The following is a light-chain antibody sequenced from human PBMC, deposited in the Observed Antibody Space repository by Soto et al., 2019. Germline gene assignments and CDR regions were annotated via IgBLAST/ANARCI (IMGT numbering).Light chain of an antibody. Sequence: QSVLTQPPSASGSPGQSVTISCTGTSSDVGGYNYVSWYQQHPGKAPKLMIYEVSKRPSGVPDRFSGSKSGNTASLTVYGLQAEDEADYYCSSCSGSNIEVFGGGTKLTVL. J-gene: IGLJ2*01. CDR1: SSDVGGYNY. CDR2: EVS. V-gene: IGLV2-8*01. CDR3: SSCSGSNIEV.